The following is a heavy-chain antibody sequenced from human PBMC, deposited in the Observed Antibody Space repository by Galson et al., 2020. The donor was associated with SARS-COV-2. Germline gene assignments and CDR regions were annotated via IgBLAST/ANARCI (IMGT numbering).Heavy chain of an antibody. D-gene: IGHD4-17*01. J-gene: IGHJ3*02. CDR1: GFTFSGPH. CDR2: NGGT. V-gene: IGHV1-2*02. CDR3: ARLHYGEYAPEAFDI. Sequence: ASVQVTCQATGFTFSGPHIHWVRQAPARGLEWMGWNGGTNYAQKFQGRVTRTGDTAISTVYMELSSLRSDDTAVYYCARLHYGEYAPEAFDIWGPGTRVTV.